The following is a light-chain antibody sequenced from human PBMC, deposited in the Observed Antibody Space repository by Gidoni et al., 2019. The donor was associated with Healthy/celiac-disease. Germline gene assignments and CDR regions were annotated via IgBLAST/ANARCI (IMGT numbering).Light chain of an antibody. CDR2: AAS. Sequence: DIHMTQSPSSLSASVGDRVTITCRARQVISSYLNWYQQKPGKAPKLLIYAASSLQSGVPSRFSGSGSGTDFTLTISSLQPEDFAAYYCQQSYSTLLTFGEGTRVEIK. CDR1: QVISSY. CDR3: QQSYSTLLT. J-gene: IGKJ4*01. V-gene: IGKV1-39*01.